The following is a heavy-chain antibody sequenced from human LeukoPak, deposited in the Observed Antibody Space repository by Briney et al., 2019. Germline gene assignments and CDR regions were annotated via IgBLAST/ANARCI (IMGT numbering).Heavy chain of an antibody. J-gene: IGHJ6*03. Sequence: GSLRLSCAASGFTFSSYSMNWVRQPPGKGLEWIGEIYHSGGTNYNPSLKSRITISVDKSQNYFSLNVNSLTAADTAVYYCAANGYYCLDVWGKGTTVTVSS. CDR2: IYHSGGT. V-gene: IGHV4-4*02. CDR1: GFTFSSYSM. D-gene: IGHD2-8*01. CDR3: AANGYYCLDV.